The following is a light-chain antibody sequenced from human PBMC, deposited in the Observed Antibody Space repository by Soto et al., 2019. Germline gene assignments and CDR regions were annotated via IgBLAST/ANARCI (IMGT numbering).Light chain of an antibody. CDR2: DAS. CDR1: QSVSSNY. CDR3: QQYGRSPT. J-gene: IGKJ1*01. V-gene: IGKV3-20*01. Sequence: IVLTQTPYTLSLSPGEGSTLSCMASQSVSSNYLAWYQQKLGQAPRLLIYDASRRATGIPDRFSGSGSGTDFTLTISRLEPEDFVVYYCQQYGRSPTFGQGTKVDIK.